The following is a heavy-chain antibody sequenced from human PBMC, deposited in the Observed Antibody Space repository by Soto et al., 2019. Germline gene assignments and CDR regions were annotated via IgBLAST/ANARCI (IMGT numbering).Heavy chain of an antibody. V-gene: IGHV3-21*01. J-gene: IGHJ6*02. CDR2: ISSSSSYI. Sequence: LRLSCAASGFTFSSYSMNWVRQAPGKGLEWVSSISSSSSYIYYADSVKGRFTISRDNAKNSLYLQMNSLRAEDTAVYYCARDIVVVVAATHSSYYYGMDVWGQGTTVTVS. CDR1: GFTFSSYS. D-gene: IGHD2-15*01. CDR3: ARDIVVVVAATHSSYYYGMDV.